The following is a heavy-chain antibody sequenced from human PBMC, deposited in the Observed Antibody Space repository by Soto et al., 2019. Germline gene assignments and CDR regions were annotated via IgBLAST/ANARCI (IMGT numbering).Heavy chain of an antibody. CDR2: IYYSGST. Sequence: PSETLSLTCTVSGGSISSGGYYWSWIRQHPGKGLEWIGYIYYSGSTYYNPSVKSRVTISVDTSKNQLSLKLSSVTAADTAVYYCARDYPGEYSSSSGLFDPWGQGTLVTVSS. V-gene: IGHV4-31*03. J-gene: IGHJ5*02. CDR3: ARDYPGEYSSSSGLFDP. CDR1: GGSISSGGYY. D-gene: IGHD6-6*01.